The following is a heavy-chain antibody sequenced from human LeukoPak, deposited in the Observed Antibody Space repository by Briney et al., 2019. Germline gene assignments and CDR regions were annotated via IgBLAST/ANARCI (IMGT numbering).Heavy chain of an antibody. Sequence: GGSLRLSCAASGFTFNSYAMSWVRQAPGKGLEWVSAISPSGTDTYYADSVKGRFTISRDNSKNTLYLQMNSLRAEDTALYYCARVAYDSFGHYYHDYFDHWGQGTLVTVSS. CDR2: ISPSGTDT. CDR3: ARVAYDSFGHYYHDYFDH. CDR1: GFTFNSYA. D-gene: IGHD3-22*01. V-gene: IGHV3-23*01. J-gene: IGHJ4*02.